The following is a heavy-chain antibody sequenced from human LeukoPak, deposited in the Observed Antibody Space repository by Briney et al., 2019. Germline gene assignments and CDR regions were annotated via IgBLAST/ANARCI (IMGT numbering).Heavy chain of an antibody. CDR3: ARPYYYGSGSYDY. J-gene: IGHJ4*02. CDR2: IKQDGSEK. V-gene: IGHV3-7*01. CDR1: GFTFSSYW. Sequence: GGSLRLSCAASGFTFSSYWMSWVRQAPGKGLEWVANIKQDGSEKYYVDSVEGRFTISRDNAKNSLYLQMNSLRAEDTAVYYCARPYYYGSGSYDYWGQGTLVTVSS. D-gene: IGHD3-10*01.